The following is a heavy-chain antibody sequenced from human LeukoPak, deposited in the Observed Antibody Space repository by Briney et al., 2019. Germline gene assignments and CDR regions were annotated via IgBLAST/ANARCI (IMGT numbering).Heavy chain of an antibody. V-gene: IGHV4-59*01. J-gene: IGHJ4*02. CDR1: GGSISSYY. D-gene: IGHD2-15*01. CDR2: IYYSGST. CDR3: ARLKRIGYYFDY. Sequence: SETLPLTCTVSGGSISSYYWSWIRRPPGKGLEWIGYIYYSGSTNYNPSLKSRVTISVDTSKNQFSLKLSSVTAADTAVYYCARLKRIGYYFDYWGQGTLVTVSS.